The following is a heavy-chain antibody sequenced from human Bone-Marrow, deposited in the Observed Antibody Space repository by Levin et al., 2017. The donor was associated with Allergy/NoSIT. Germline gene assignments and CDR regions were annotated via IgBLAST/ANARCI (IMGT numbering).Heavy chain of an antibody. CDR1: GFTVSSNY. J-gene: IGHJ3*02. CDR2: IYSGGST. D-gene: IGHD1-1*01. Sequence: GGSLRLSCAASGFTVSSNYMSWVRQAPGKGLEWVSVIYSGGSTYYADSVKGRFTISRDNSKNTLYLQMNSLRAEDTAVYYCARVPPEGGTGTPAGAFDIWGQGTMVTVSS. V-gene: IGHV3-53*01. CDR3: ARVPPEGGTGTPAGAFDI.